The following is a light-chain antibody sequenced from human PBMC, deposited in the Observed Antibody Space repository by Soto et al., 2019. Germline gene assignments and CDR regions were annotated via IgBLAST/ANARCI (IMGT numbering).Light chain of an antibody. CDR3: SSYATNDIRM. CDR2: EVS. Sequence: QSALTQPASVSGSPGQSITISCTGTNSDVGGYNYVSWYQQHPGKAPKLMIYEVSNRPSGVSNRFSGSKSGNTASLTISGLQAEDEGDYYCSSYATNDIRMFGGGTKLTVL. J-gene: IGLJ3*02. CDR1: NSDVGGYNY. V-gene: IGLV2-14*01.